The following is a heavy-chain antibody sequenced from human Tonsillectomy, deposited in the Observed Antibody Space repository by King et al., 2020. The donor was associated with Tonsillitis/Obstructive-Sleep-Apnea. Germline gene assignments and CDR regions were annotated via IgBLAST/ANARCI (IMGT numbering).Heavy chain of an antibody. V-gene: IGHV5-10-1*03. CDR1: GYSFTNFW. D-gene: IGHD5-18*01. CDR3: ARLVDTAMDYDEYYGMDV. CDR2: IDPTDSYV. Sequence: QLVQSGAEVKKPGESLRISCQGSGYSFTNFWISWVRQMPGKALEWMGRIDPTDSYVNYSPSFQGHVTISADKSISTAYLQWSSLKASDTAMYFCARLVDTAMDYDEYYGMDVWGQGPTVTVSS. J-gene: IGHJ6*02.